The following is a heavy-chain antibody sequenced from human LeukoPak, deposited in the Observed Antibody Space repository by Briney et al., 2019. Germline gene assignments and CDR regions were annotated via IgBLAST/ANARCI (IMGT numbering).Heavy chain of an antibody. CDR1: GGSISSGDYY. J-gene: IGHJ4*02. V-gene: IGHV4-61*08. D-gene: IGHD6-19*01. CDR2: IYYSGST. Sequence: SETLSLTCTVSGGSISSGDYYWSWIRQPPGKGLKWIGYIYYSGSTNYNPSLKSRVTISVDTSKNQFSLKLSSVTAADTAVYYCAAHNLISSGWYVHWGQGTLVTVSS. CDR3: AAHNLISSGWYVH.